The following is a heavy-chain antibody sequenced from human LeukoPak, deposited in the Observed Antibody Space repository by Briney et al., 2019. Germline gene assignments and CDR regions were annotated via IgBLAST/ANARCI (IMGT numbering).Heavy chain of an antibody. Sequence: SETLSLTCSVSGGSIGTYYWSWIRQPPGKGLEYLGYIYHTGTTSYNPSLKSRVTISVDTSKNQFSLRLSSVTAADTALYYCARSPGLGYSGGSCHFDYWGQGILVIVSS. D-gene: IGHD2-15*01. CDR2: IYHTGTT. J-gene: IGHJ4*02. V-gene: IGHV4-59*08. CDR1: GGSIGTYY. CDR3: ARSPGLGYSGGSCHFDY.